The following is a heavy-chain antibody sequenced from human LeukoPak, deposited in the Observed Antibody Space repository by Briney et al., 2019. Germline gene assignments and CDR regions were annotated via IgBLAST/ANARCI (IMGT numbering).Heavy chain of an antibody. Sequence: SETLSLTCTVSGGSISSYYWSWIRQPPGKGLEWIGYIYYSGSTNYNPSLKSRFTISVDTSKSQFSLKLSSVTAADTAVYFCSREGRWLQLGFDYWGRGTLVTVSS. CDR1: GGSISSYY. CDR3: SREGRWLQLGFDY. J-gene: IGHJ4*02. D-gene: IGHD5-24*01. V-gene: IGHV4-59*01. CDR2: IYYSGST.